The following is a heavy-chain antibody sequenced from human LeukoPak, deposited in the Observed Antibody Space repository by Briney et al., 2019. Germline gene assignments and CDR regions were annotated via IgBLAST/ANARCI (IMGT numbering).Heavy chain of an antibody. Sequence: GTSLRLSCAVSGFAFSSLAMHWVRQAPGKGLEWVAFISYDGNNQYYADSVKGRFTISRDNAKNSLYLQMNSLRAEDTAVYYCARDLPWGVWGSKHDYWGQGTLVTVSS. CDR1: GFAFSSLA. J-gene: IGHJ4*02. CDR2: ISYDGNNQ. CDR3: ARDLPWGVWGSKHDY. V-gene: IGHV3-30-3*01. D-gene: IGHD2-8*01.